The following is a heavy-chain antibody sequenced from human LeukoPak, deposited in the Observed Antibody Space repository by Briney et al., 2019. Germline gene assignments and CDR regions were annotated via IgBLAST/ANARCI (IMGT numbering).Heavy chain of an antibody. V-gene: IGHV4-39*01. J-gene: IGHJ3*02. CDR2: IYYSGST. Sequence: SETLSLTCTVSGGSISSSSYYWGWIRQPPGKGLEWIGSIYYSGSTYYNPSLKSRVTISVDTSKNQFSLKLSSVTAADTAVYYCASSLLWFGELFNAFDIWGQGTMVTVSS. D-gene: IGHD3-10*01. CDR1: GGSISSSSYY. CDR3: ASSLLWFGELFNAFDI.